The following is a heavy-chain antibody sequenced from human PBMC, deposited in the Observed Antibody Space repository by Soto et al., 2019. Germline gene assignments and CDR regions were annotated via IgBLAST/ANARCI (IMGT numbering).Heavy chain of an antibody. CDR2: IYYSGST. D-gene: IGHD3-22*01. J-gene: IGHJ4*02. V-gene: IGHV4-30-4*01. CDR1: GGSISSGDYY. Sequence: SETLSLTCTVSGGSISSGDYYWSWIRQPPGKGLEWIGYIYYSGSTYYNPSLKSRVTISVDTSKNQFSPKLSSVTAADTAVYYCASTPYYYDSSGNPTPHKFFDYWGQGTLVTVSS. CDR3: ASTPYYYDSSGNPTPHKFFDY.